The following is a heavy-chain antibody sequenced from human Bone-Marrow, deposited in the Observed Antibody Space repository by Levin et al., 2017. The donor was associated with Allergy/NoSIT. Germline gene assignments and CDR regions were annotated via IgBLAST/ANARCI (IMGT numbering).Heavy chain of an antibody. CDR2: INSDGRTT. V-gene: IGHV3-74*01. Sequence: PGESLKISCAASGFSLSNYWIHWIRQPPGKGLVWVSRINSDGRTTEYADSVKGRFTISRDNAKNTVYLQMNSLRAEDTAEYFCANLAVEDYWGQGTLVTVSS. CDR3: ANLAVEDY. J-gene: IGHJ4*02. CDR1: GFSLSNYW. D-gene: IGHD6-19*01.